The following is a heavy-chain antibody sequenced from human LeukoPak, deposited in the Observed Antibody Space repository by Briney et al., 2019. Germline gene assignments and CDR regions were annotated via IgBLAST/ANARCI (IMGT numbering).Heavy chain of an antibody. Sequence: GGSLRLSCAASGFALSSYAMSWVRQAPGKGLEWVSSISGGGGSTYYADSVKGRFTISRDNSKNTLYLQMNSLRAEDTAIYYCAKESSLLRGPTVIYYFDFWGQGTLVTVSS. V-gene: IGHV3-23*01. CDR2: ISGGGGST. D-gene: IGHD3-10*01. J-gene: IGHJ4*02. CDR3: AKESSLLRGPTVIYYFDF. CDR1: GFALSSYA.